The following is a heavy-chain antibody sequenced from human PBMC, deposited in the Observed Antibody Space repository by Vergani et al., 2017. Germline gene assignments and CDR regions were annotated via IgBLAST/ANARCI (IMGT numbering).Heavy chain of an antibody. CDR2: ISGYGDNT. V-gene: IGHV3-23*01. Sequence: EVQFLESGGGLVQPGGSLRLSCEASGFTFSAYAMSWVRQAPGKGLEWVSAISGYGDNTYSADSVKGRFTISRDNSKNILYLQMNNLRVEDTAVYYCGRGSDNYNWGQGTLVTVSS. J-gene: IGHJ4*02. CDR3: GRGSDNYN. D-gene: IGHD5-24*01. CDR1: GFTFSAYA.